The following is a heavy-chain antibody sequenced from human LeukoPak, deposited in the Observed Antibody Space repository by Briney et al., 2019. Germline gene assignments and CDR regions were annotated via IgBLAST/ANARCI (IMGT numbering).Heavy chain of an antibody. CDR2: IKDDGSAK. V-gene: IGHV3-7*01. J-gene: IGHJ3*02. D-gene: IGHD2-8*01. Sequence: ESLKISCMGSGYPFSNYWIGWVRQAPGEGLEWVANIKDDGSAKYSVDSVKGRFTISRDNAKNSLFLQMNSLRAEDTAVYYCARYILYHGAFDIWGQGTMVTVSS. CDR3: ARYILYHGAFDI. CDR1: GYPFSNYW.